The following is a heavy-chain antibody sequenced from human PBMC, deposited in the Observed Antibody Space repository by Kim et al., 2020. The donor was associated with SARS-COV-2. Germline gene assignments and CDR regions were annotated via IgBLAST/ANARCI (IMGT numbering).Heavy chain of an antibody. Sequence: SETLSLTCAVYGGSFSGYYWSWIRQPPGKGLEWIGEINHSGSTNYNPSLKSRVTISVDTSKNQFSLKLSSVTAAATAVYYCARAYYDFWSGRRGWFDPWGQGTLVTVSS. D-gene: IGHD3-3*01. CDR2: INHSGST. CDR1: GGSFSGYY. CDR3: ARAYYDFWSGRRGWFDP. V-gene: IGHV4-34*01. J-gene: IGHJ5*02.